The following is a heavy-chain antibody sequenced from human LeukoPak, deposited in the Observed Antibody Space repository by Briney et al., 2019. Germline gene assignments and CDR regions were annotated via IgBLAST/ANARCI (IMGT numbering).Heavy chain of an antibody. J-gene: IGHJ6*02. V-gene: IGHV4-30-4*08. CDR3: ARDHLPYGMDV. Sequence: PSQTLSLTCTVSGGSISSCDYYWSGIPQPPGTGLEWIGYIYYSGSTYYNPSLKSRVTISVDTSKNQFSLKLSSVTAADTAVYYCARDHLPYGMDVWGQGTTVTVSS. CDR1: GGSISSCDYY. CDR2: IYYSGST. D-gene: IGHD1-14*01.